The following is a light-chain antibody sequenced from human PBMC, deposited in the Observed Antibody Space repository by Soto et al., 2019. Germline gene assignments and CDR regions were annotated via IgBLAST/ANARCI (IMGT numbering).Light chain of an antibody. J-gene: IGLJ3*02. CDR2: GNS. CDR3: QAYDDSLSGWV. CDR1: SSNIGAGHA. Sequence: QSVLTQPPSVSGAPGQRVTISCTGSSSNIGAGHALHWYQHLPGAAPKLLMYGNSDRPSGVPDRFSGSKSGTSASLAITGLQPEDEADYYCQAYDDSLSGWVFGGGTKLTVL. V-gene: IGLV1-40*01.